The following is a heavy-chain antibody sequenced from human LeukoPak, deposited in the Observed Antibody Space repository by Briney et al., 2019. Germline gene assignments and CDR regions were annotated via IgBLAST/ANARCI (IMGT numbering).Heavy chain of an antibody. CDR2: INPNSGGT. CDR1: GYTFTGYY. CDR3: ARGKGMTMVQGVINY. V-gene: IGHV1-2*02. Sequence: ASVKVSCKASGYTFTGYYMHWVRLAPGQGLEWMGWINPNSGGTSYAQKFQGRVTMTRDTSISTAYMELSRLISDDTAVYYCARGKGMTMVQGVINYWGQGTLVTVSS. D-gene: IGHD3-10*01. J-gene: IGHJ4*02.